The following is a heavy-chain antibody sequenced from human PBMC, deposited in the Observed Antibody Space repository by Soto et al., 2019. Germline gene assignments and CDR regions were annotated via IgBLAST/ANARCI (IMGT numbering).Heavy chain of an antibody. CDR2: IYYSGST. D-gene: IGHD3-9*01. J-gene: IGHJ5*02. V-gene: IGHV4-30-4*01. CDR1: GGSISSGDYY. CDR3: ARGEYDILTGSNWFDP. Sequence: SETLSLTCTVSGGSISSGDYYWSWIRQPPGKGLEWIGYIYYSGSTYYNPSLKSRVTVSVDTSKNQFSLKLSSVTAADTAVYYCARGEYDILTGSNWFDPWGQGTLVTVSS.